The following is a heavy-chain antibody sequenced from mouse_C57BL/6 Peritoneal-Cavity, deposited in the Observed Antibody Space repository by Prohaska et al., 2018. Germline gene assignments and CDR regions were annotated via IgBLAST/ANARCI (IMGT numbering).Heavy chain of an antibody. CDR3: TDPPPGY. CDR1: GFTFSNYW. J-gene: IGHJ2*01. CDR2: IRLKSDNYAT. Sequence: EVKLEESGGGLVQPGGSMKLSCVASGFTFSNYWMNWVRQSPEKGLEWVAQIRLKSDNYATQYAESVKGRCTVSRDDSKSSVYLQMNNLRAEDTGIYYCTDPPPGYWGQGTTLTVSS. V-gene: IGHV6-3*01.